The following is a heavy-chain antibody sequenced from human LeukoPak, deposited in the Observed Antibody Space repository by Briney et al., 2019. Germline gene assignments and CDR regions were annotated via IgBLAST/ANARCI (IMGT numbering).Heavy chain of an antibody. Sequence: GGSLRLSCAASGFTFSNAWMSWVRQAPGKGLEWVGRIKSKTDGGTTDYAAPVKGRFTISRDDSKNTLYLQTNSLKTEDTAVYYCTTGPITGTHPDAFDIWGQGTMVNGSS. V-gene: IGHV3-15*01. J-gene: IGHJ3*02. D-gene: IGHD1-20*01. CDR3: TTGPITGTHPDAFDI. CDR2: IKSKTDGGTT. CDR1: GFTFSNAW.